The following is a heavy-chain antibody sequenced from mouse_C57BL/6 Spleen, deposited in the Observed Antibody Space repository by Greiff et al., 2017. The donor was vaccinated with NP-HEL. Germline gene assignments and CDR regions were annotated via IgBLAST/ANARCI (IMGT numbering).Heavy chain of an antibody. CDR3: ARRRDAMDY. CDR1: GFTFSDYY. D-gene: IGHD3-3*01. V-gene: IGHV5-12*01. J-gene: IGHJ4*01. Sequence: EVQRVESGGGLVQPGGSLKLSCAASGFTFSDYYMYWVRQTPEKRLEWVAYISNGGGSTYYPDTVKGRFTISRDNAKNTLYLQMSRLKSEDTAMYYCARRRDAMDYWGQGTSVTVSS. CDR2: ISNGGGST.